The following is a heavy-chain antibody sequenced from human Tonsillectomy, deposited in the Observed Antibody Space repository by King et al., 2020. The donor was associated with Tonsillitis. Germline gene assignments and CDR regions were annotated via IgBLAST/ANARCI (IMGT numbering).Heavy chain of an antibody. CDR3: AKELSLITGRVFDI. CDR1: GFTFSNYA. Sequence: VQLVESGGGLVQPGGSLRLSCAASGFTFSNYAMSWVRQAPGKGLEWVSGISGSGGSTRYADSVKGRFTLSRDNSKNTLSLQMNSLRAEDTSIYYCAKELSLITGRVFDIWGQGTMVTVSS. D-gene: IGHD1-20*01. J-gene: IGHJ3*02. CDR2: ISGSGGST. V-gene: IGHV3-23*04.